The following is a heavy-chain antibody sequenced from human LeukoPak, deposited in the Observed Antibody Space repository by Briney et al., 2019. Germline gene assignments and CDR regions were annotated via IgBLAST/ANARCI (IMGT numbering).Heavy chain of an antibody. CDR1: GYTFTNYW. CDR2: IYPGDSDT. J-gene: IGHJ6*03. D-gene: IGHD2-2*01. CDR3: ARHQFSSTSSSIDV. V-gene: IGHV5-51*01. Sequence: GESVKLSCKGSGYTFTNYWIGWVRQMPGKGLEWMGIIYPGDSDTRYSPSFQGQVTISADKSISTAYLQWSSLKASDTAVYYCARHQFSSTSSSIDVWGKGTTVTVSS.